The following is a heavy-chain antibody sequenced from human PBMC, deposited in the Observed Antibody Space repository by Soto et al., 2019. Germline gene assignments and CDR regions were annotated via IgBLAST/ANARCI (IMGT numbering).Heavy chain of an antibody. D-gene: IGHD2-15*01. Sequence: EVQLVESEGGLVQRGGSLRLSCAASGFTFNYYWMHWVRQAPGQGLVWVSHIHSDGSTTTYADSVKGRFTISRDNAKNKMELKMNSTRAEDTDVYYCVRGEKGGFDLWGQGTTVTVSS. V-gene: IGHV3-74*01. J-gene: IGHJ3*01. CDR3: VRGEKGGFDL. CDR1: GFTFNYYW. CDR2: IHSDGSTT.